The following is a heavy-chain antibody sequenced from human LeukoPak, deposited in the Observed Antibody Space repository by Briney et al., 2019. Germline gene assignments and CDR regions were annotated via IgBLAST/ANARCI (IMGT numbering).Heavy chain of an antibody. V-gene: IGHV3-23*01. D-gene: IGHD3-22*01. CDR1: GFTFRSYA. CDR2: IGSNGDRT. J-gene: IGHJ4*02. Sequence: GGSLRLSCAASGFTFRSYAMSWVRQASGKGLEWVSIIGSNGDRTFYADSVKGRFTISRDNSKNTLYLQMNSLRGEDTAVYYCVKDLARYYDTSGYGYFDYWGQGTLVSVSS. CDR3: VKDLARYYDTSGYGYFDY.